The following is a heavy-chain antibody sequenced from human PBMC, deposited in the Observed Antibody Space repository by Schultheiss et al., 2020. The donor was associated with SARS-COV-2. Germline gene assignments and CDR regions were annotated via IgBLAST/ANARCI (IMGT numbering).Heavy chain of an antibody. D-gene: IGHD3-22*01. J-gene: IGHJ4*02. Sequence: LSLTCAASGFTFSSYGMHWVRQAPGKGLEWVAVIWYDGSNKYYADSVKGRFTISRDNSKNTLYLQMNSLRAEDTAVYYCARGGDYYDSSGYYYPLYFDYWGQGTLVTVSS. V-gene: IGHV3-33*01. CDR3: ARGGDYYDSSGYYYPLYFDY. CDR1: GFTFSSYG. CDR2: IWYDGSNK.